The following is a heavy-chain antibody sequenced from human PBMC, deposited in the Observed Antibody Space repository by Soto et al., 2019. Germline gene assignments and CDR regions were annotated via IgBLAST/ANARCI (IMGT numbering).Heavy chain of an antibody. D-gene: IGHD1-1*01. V-gene: IGHV1-8*01. CDR2: MNPKTGDS. Sequence: QVQLVQSGAEVKKPGASVKVSCKASGYTFTSNDIYWLRQASGQGPEWMGWMNPKTGDSNSAEKFQGRLRMTRNTSTNTAYMELSSLTSEETAVYYCARGRPGGGIKRSWFDPWGQGTLVTVST. CDR3: ARGRPGGGIKRSWFDP. J-gene: IGHJ5*02. CDR1: GYTFTSND.